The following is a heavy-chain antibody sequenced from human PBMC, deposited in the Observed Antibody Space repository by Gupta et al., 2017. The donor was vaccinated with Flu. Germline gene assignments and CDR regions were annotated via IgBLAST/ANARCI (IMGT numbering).Heavy chain of an antibody. V-gene: IGHV3-23*01. CDR2: IYGNGGTT. Sequence: QAPGKGLEWVSTIYGNGGTTYFADSVKGRFTSTRDNSKNTLFLQMNDLRVEDTALYYCAKGTEYSSASAFDYWGQGTLVTVSS. D-gene: IGHD6-6*01. CDR3: AKGTEYSSASAFDY. J-gene: IGHJ4*02.